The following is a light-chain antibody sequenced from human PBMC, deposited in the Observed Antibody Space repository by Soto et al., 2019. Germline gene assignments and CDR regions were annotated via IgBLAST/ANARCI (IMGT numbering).Light chain of an antibody. CDR2: WAS. Sequence: DIVMTQSPDSLAVSLGERATINCKSSQSVLYSSNSKNYLAWYQQKPGQPPNLLIYWASTRESGVPDRFSASESGTDFTLTISSLQAEDVAVYYCQQYYSNPRTFGQGTKLEIK. J-gene: IGKJ2*01. CDR1: QSVLYSSNSKNY. V-gene: IGKV4-1*01. CDR3: QQYYSNPRT.